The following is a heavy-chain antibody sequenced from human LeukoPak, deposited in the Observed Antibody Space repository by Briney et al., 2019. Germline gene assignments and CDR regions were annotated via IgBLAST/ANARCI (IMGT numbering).Heavy chain of an antibody. D-gene: IGHD1-26*01. CDR1: GFTFNRYA. V-gene: IGHV3-23*01. CDR3: AKAAGATSSRWFDP. CDR2: ISGSGGST. Sequence: GSLRLSCAGSGFTFNRYAMSWVRQGPGKGVEGVSAISGSGGSTYYADSVKGRFTISRDNSKNTLYLQMNSLRAEDTAVYYCAKAAGATSSRWFDPWGQGTLVTVSS. J-gene: IGHJ5*02.